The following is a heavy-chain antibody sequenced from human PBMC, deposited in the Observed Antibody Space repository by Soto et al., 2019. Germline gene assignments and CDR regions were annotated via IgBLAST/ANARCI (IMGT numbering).Heavy chain of an antibody. CDR3: ARATYSSLDT. Sequence: PSETLSLTCAVSGYSISSGYYWGWLRQPPGKGLEWIGSIYHSGSTYYNPSLKSRVTISVDTSKNQFSLKLSSVTAADTAVYYCARATYSSLDTWGQGTLVTVSS. CDR2: IYHSGST. J-gene: IGHJ5*02. V-gene: IGHV4-38-2*01. D-gene: IGHD6-19*01. CDR1: GYSISSGYY.